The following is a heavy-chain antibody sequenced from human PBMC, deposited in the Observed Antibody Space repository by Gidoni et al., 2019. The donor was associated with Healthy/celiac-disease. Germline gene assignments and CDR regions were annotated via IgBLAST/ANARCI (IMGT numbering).Heavy chain of an antibody. J-gene: IGHJ4*02. CDR3: ARDVTTVTSFDY. D-gene: IGHD4-17*01. Sequence: EVQLVESGGGLVKPGGSLRLSCAASGFTFSSYSRNWVRQATGKGLEWVSSISSSSSYIYYADSVKCRFTISRDNAKNSLYLQMISLRAEDTAVYYCARDVTTVTSFDYWGQGTLVTVSS. CDR1: GFTFSSYS. V-gene: IGHV3-21*01. CDR2: ISSSSSYI.